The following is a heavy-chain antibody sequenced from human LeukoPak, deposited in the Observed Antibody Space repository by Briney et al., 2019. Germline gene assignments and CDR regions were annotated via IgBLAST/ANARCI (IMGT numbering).Heavy chain of an antibody. CDR1: GGSISSSSYY. Sequence: SETLSLTCTVSGGSISSSSYYWGWIRQPPGKGLEWIGSIYYSGSTYYNPSLKSRVTISVDTSKNQFSLKLSSVTAADTAVYYCANQDMGYYYYMDVWGKGTTVTVSS. CDR2: IYYSGST. V-gene: IGHV4-39*07. D-gene: IGHD2-15*01. CDR3: ANQDMGYYYYMDV. J-gene: IGHJ6*03.